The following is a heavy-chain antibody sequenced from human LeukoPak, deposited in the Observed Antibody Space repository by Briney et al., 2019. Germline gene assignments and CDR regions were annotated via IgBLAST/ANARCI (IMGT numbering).Heavy chain of an antibody. D-gene: IGHD1-7*01. J-gene: IGHJ4*02. Sequence: ASVKVSCKASGYTFTGYYIHWVRQAPGQGLEWMGWINPNSGGTKYAQKFQGRVTMTRDTSISTAYMELSRLRSDDAAVYYCARGGNWNYHYWGQGTLVTVSS. CDR1: GYTFTGYY. V-gene: IGHV1-2*02. CDR3: ARGGNWNYHY. CDR2: INPNSGGT.